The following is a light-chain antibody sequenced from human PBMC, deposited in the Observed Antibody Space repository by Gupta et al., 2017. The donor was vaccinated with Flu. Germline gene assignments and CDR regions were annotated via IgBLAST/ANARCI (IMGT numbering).Light chain of an antibody. Sequence: RITTSCSGSGPNLASNTVNWYQQRPGAAPKLLLYSNNQRRTGVPVRFSVSKSGSSAALAISGLQPEAEADYYCSARDNSLNGWVFGGGTKLTVL. CDR2: SNN. CDR3: SARDNSLNGWV. V-gene: IGLV1-44*01. CDR1: GPNLASNT. J-gene: IGLJ2*01.